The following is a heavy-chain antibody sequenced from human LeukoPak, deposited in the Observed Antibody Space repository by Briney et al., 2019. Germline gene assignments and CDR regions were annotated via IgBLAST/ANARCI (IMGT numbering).Heavy chain of an antibody. V-gene: IGHV5-51*01. CDR1: GYSFTSYG. D-gene: IGHD6-13*01. CDR2: IYPGDSGT. CDR3: ARSHVGSSWRTGNYYYYYYMDV. J-gene: IGHJ6*03. Sequence: GESLKISGKGSGYSFTSYGIGWVRQMPGKGLEWMGIIYPGDSGTRYSPCFQGQDTISADKSISTAYLQWSSLKASDTAMYYCARSHVGSSWRTGNYYYYYYMDVWGKGTTVTVSS.